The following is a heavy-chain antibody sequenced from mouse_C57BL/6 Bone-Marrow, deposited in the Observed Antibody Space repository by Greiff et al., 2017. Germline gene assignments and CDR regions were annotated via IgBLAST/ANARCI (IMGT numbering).Heavy chain of an antibody. D-gene: IGHD2-5*01. V-gene: IGHV1-18*01. CDR2: INPNNGGT. CDR3: ARGLYYSNYRAMDY. Sequence: EVQLQQSGPELVKPGASVKIPCKASGYTFTDYNMDWVKQSHGKSLEWIGDINPNNGGTIYNQKFKGKATLTVDKSSSTAYMARRSLTSEDTGVYYCARGLYYSNYRAMDYWGQGTSVTVSS. CDR1: GYTFTDYN. J-gene: IGHJ4*01.